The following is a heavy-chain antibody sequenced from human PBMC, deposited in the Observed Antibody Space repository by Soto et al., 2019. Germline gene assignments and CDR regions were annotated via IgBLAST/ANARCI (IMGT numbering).Heavy chain of an antibody. CDR1: GFTFSSYA. D-gene: IGHD3-22*01. V-gene: IGHV3-23*01. J-gene: IGHJ4*02. CDR2: ISGIGGST. CDR3: AKDSHNSSGYYYMWTR. Sequence: PGGSLRLSCAASGFTFSSYAMSWVRQAPGKGLEWVSAISGIGGSTYYADSVKGRFTISRDNSKNTLYLQMNCLRAEDTAVYYCAKDSHNSSGYYYMWTRWGQGNLVTVYS.